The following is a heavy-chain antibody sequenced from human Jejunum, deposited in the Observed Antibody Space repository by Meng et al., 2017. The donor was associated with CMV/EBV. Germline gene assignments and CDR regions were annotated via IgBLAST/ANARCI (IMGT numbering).Heavy chain of an antibody. CDR1: GSTFLDYY. J-gene: IGHJ4*02. CDR2: INPIMGDT. V-gene: IGHV1-2*02. D-gene: IGHD3-10*01. CDR3: ARGAKGYGSGPLDY. Sequence: KASGSTFLDYYLHWVRQVPGQGLGWMGWINPIMGDTYNPQSFQGRVTMTRDTSISTAYMELDRLTSDDTAIYFCARGAKGYGSGPLDYWGQGALVTVSS.